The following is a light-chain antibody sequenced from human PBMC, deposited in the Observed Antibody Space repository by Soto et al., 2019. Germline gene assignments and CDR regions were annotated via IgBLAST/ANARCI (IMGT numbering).Light chain of an antibody. CDR2: GAS. V-gene: IGKV3-20*01. Sequence: ENVLTQSPGTLSLSPGERATLSCRASQSVRSNYVAWYQQKPGQATRLLISGASSRATGIPDRFSGSGSGTDFTLTISRLEPEDFALYYCQQYGSSPITFGQGTRLDIK. J-gene: IGKJ5*01. CDR3: QQYGSSPIT. CDR1: QSVRSNY.